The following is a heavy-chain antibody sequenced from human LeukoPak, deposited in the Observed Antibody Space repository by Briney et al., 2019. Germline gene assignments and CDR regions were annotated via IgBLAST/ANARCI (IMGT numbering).Heavy chain of an antibody. CDR1: GGSFSGYY. CDR2: INHSGST. D-gene: IGHD3-10*01. CDR3: ARGYYYGSGSYSFDY. J-gene: IGHJ4*02. Sequence: NPSETLSLTCAVYGGSFSGYYWSWIRQPPGKGLEWIGEINHSGSTNYNPSLKSRVTISVDTSKNQFSLQLNSVTPEDTAVYYCARGYYYGSGSYSFDYWGQGTLVTVSS. V-gene: IGHV4-34*01.